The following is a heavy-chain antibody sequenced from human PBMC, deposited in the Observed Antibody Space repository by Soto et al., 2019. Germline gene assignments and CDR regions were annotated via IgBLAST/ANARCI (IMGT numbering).Heavy chain of an antibody. CDR3: ARSTPYDFWSGSPNWFDP. V-gene: IGHV4-4*02. Sequence: PSETLSLTCAVSGGSISSSNWWSWVRQPPGKGLEWIGEIYHSGSTNYNPSLKSRVTISVDKSKNQFSLKLSSVTAADTAVYYCARSTPYDFWSGSPNWFDPWGQGTLVTVAS. J-gene: IGHJ5*02. CDR1: GGSISSSNW. D-gene: IGHD3-3*01. CDR2: IYHSGST.